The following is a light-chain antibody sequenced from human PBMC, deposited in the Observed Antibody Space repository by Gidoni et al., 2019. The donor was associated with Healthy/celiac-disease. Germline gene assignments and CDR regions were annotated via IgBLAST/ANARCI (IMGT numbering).Light chain of an antibody. Sequence: EIALTQSPATLSLSPGERATLSCRASQSVSSYLAWYQQKPGQAPSLLIYGASNRATGIPARFSGSGSGTDFTLTISSLEPEDFAVYYCQQRSNWPPLTFGGGTKVEIK. CDR1: QSVSSY. CDR3: QQRSNWPPLT. J-gene: IGKJ4*01. CDR2: GAS. V-gene: IGKV3-11*01.